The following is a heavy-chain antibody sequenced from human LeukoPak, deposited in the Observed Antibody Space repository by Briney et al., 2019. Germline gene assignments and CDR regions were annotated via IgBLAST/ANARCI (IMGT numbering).Heavy chain of an antibody. V-gene: IGHV3-30*18. Sequence: GRSLRLSCAASGFSFSNYGMHWVRQAPGKGLEWVAVTSSDGGNKYYTDSVKGRFTISRDNPKNTLYLQMNSLRAEDTAVYYCAKDSYSSSWYVIHFWGQGTLVTVSS. CDR3: AKDSYSSSWYVIHF. D-gene: IGHD6-13*01. CDR1: GFSFSNYG. J-gene: IGHJ4*02. CDR2: TSSDGGNK.